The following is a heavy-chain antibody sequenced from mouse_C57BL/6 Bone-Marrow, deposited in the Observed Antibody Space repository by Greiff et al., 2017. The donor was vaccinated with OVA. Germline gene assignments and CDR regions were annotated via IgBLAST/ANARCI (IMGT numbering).Heavy chain of an antibody. CDR1: GYTFTDYE. CDR2: IDPETGGT. D-gene: IGHD1-1*01. CDR3: TRKITTVVAPYYFDY. V-gene: IGHV1-15*01. Sequence: VQLQESGAELVRPGASVTLSCKASGYTFTDYEMHWVKQTPVHGLEWIGAIDPETGGTAYNQKFKGKAILTADKSSSTAYMELRSLTSEDSAVYYCTRKITTVVAPYYFDYWGQGTTLTVSS. J-gene: IGHJ2*01.